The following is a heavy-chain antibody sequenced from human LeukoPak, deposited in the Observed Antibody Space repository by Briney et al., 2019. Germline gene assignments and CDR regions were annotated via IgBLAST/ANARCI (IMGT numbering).Heavy chain of an antibody. D-gene: IGHD3-22*01. CDR3: ARDPRYYYDSSGESYFDY. V-gene: IGHV1-69*04. Sequence: GASVKVSCKASGGTFSSYAISWVRQAPGQGLEWMGRIIPILGIANYAQKFQGRVTITADKSTSTAYMELSILRSEDTAVYYCARDPRYYYDSSGESYFDYWGQGTLVTVSS. CDR1: GGTFSSYA. J-gene: IGHJ4*02. CDR2: IIPILGIA.